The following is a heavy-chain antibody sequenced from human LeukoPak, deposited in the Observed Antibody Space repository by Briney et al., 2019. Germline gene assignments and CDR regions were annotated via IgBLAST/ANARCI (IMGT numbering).Heavy chain of an antibody. CDR3: ARDLNNRRGFSP. J-gene: IGHJ5*02. CDR1: GYTFTSYY. CDR2: INPSGGST. Sequence: ASVKVSCKASGYTFTSYYMHWVRQAPGQGVEGMGLINPSGGSTRYAQKFQGRVTMTRETSTSTVYMELSSLRSEDTAVYYCARDLNNRRGFSPWGQGTLVTVSS. V-gene: IGHV1-46*01. D-gene: IGHD1/OR15-1a*01.